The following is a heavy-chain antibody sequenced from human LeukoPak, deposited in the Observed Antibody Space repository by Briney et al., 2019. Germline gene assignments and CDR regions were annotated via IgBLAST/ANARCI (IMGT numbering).Heavy chain of an antibody. D-gene: IGHD6-19*01. Sequence: ASVKVSCKASGYTFTGYYMHRVREAPGQGLEWMGRINPNSGGTNYAQKFQGRVTMTRDTSISTAYMELSRLRSDDTAVYYCARVGTRMTGYSSGWYSFDYWGQGTLVTVSS. CDR3: ARVGTRMTGYSSGWYSFDY. CDR2: INPNSGGT. V-gene: IGHV1-2*06. J-gene: IGHJ4*02. CDR1: GYTFTGYY.